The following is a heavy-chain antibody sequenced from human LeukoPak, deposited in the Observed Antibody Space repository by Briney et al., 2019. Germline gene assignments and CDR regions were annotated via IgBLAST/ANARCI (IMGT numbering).Heavy chain of an antibody. D-gene: IGHD3-10*01. CDR2: ISSSGTTI. Sequence: GGSLRLSCAASGFTFSSYSMNWVRQAPGKGLEWVSYISSSGTTIYYADSVQGRFIISRDNARNSLYLQMNSLRAEDTALYYCAKEDYYGSGSTRQAFDIWGQGTMVTVSS. V-gene: IGHV3-48*01. J-gene: IGHJ3*02. CDR1: GFTFSSYS. CDR3: AKEDYYGSGSTRQAFDI.